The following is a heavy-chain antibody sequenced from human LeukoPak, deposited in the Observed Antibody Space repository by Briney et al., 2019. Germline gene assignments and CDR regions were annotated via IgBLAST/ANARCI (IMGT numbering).Heavy chain of an antibody. Sequence: SETLSLTCTVSGGSISSGDYYWSWIRQPPGKGLEWIGYIYYSGSTYYIPSLKSRVTISVDTSKNQFSLKLSSVTAADTAVYYCAITPYYDYVWGSYRRHNWFDPWGQGTLVTVSS. J-gene: IGHJ5*02. CDR2: IYYSGST. CDR1: GGSISSGDYY. D-gene: IGHD3-16*02. V-gene: IGHV4-30-4*01. CDR3: AITPYYDYVWGSYRRHNWFDP.